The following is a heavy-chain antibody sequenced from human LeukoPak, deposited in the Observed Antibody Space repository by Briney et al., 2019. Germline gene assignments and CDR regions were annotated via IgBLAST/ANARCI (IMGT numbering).Heavy chain of an antibody. J-gene: IGHJ4*02. CDR2: ISYDGSNK. CDR1: GFTFSSYG. D-gene: IGHD1-20*01. Sequence: GGSLRLSCAASGFTFSSYGMHWVRQAPGKGLEWVAVISYDGSNKYYADSAKGRFTISRDNSKNTLYLEMNSLRPDDTSTYYCAKSPGITVTSHFDYWGQGTLVTVSS. CDR3: AKSPGITVTSHFDY. V-gene: IGHV3-30*18.